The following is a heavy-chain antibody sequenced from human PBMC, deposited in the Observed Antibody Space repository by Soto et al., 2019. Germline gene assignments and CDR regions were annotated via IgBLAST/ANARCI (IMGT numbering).Heavy chain of an antibody. Sequence: QVQLVESGGGVVQPERSLRLSCAASGFTFSKYAMHWVRQARGTGLEWVAVISNDGSNPYYADSVKGRFTISRDNSKTALYLQMNTLRAEDTAVYYGARTGYDRSSYYVDYYFDYWGQGTLVTVS. CDR2: ISNDGSNP. CDR1: GFTFSKYA. J-gene: IGHJ4*02. V-gene: IGHV3-30-3*01. CDR3: ARTGYDRSSYYVDYYFDY. D-gene: IGHD3-22*01.